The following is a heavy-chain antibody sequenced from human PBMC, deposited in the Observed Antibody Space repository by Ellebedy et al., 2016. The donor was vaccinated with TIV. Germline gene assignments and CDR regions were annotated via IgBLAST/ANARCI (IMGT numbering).Heavy chain of an antibody. J-gene: IGHJ5*02. D-gene: IGHD1-14*01. V-gene: IGHV4-59*08. CDR3: ARQGRGGPENWFDP. CDR1: GGFITSNY. Sequence: MPSETLSLTCTVSGGFITSNYWSWIRQPPGKGLEWIGYIYYSGSTNYTPSLKIRVTISVDTSRNQFSLRLSSMTAADTAVYYCARQGRGGPENWFDPWGQGTLVTVSS. CDR2: IYYSGST.